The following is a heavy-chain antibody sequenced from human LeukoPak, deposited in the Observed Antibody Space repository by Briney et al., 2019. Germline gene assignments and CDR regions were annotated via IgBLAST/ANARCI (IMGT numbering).Heavy chain of an antibody. CDR2: IASDGSHT. CDR1: GYTFSTYF. D-gene: IGHD2-21*01. J-gene: IGHJ3*02. Sequence: GGSLRLSCAVSGYTFSTYFMHWVRQAPGKGLEWVADIASDGSHTFYVESVKGRFTISRDNSKNTLYLQMNSLRAEDTAVYFCARERQDTILHSGAFDIWGQGTMVTVSS. V-gene: IGHV3-30-3*01. CDR3: ARERQDTILHSGAFDI.